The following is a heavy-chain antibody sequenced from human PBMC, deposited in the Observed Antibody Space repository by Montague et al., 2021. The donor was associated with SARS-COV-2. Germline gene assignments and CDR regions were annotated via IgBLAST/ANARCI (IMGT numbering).Heavy chain of an antibody. D-gene: IGHD3-16*02. V-gene: IGHV4-34*01. CDR3: ARGQPPRITFGGIISYGLDV. J-gene: IGHJ6*02. CDR1: GGSFSGYY. CDR2: INHSGST. Sequence: SETLSLTCAVYGGSFSGYYWTWIRQPPGKGLEWIGEINHSGSTNYSPSLKSRVTISVDTSKNQFSLKLRSVTAADTAEYYCARGQPPRITFGGIISYGLDVGGQGTTVTVSS.